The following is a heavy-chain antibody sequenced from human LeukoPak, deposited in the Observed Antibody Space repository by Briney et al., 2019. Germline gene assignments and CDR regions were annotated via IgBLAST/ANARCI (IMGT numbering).Heavy chain of an antibody. V-gene: IGHV1-69*13. CDR3: ARDGTSGYYFDY. D-gene: IGHD5-12*01. CDR1: GYTFTGYY. J-gene: IGHJ4*02. Sequence: GASVKVSCKSSGYTFTGYYMHWVRQAPGQGLEWMGWINPIFGTANYAQKFQGRVTITADESTSTAYMELSSLRSEDTAVYYCARDGTSGYYFDYWGQGTLVTVSS. CDR2: INPIFGTA.